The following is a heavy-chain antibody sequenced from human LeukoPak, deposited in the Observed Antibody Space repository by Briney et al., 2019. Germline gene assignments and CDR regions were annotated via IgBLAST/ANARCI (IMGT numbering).Heavy chain of an antibody. V-gene: IGHV3-53*01. D-gene: IGHD3-10*01. Sequence: GGSLRLSCAASGFTVSSNYINWVRQAPGKGLEWVSVIYSGGSTYYADSVKGRFTISRDNSKNTLYLQMNSLRAEDTAVYYCARDEGYGSGSFDIWGQGTMVTVSS. J-gene: IGHJ3*02. CDR3: ARDEGYGSGSFDI. CDR2: IYSGGST. CDR1: GFTVSSNY.